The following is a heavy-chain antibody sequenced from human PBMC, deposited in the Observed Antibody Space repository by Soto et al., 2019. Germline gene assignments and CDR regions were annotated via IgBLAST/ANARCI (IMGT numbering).Heavy chain of an antibody. J-gene: IGHJ6*02. Sequence: EAQLVESGGGLVKPGGSLRLSCAASGFTFSSYSMNWVRQAPGKGLEWVSSISSSSSYIYYADSVKGRFTISRDNAKNSLYLQMNSLRAEDTAVYYCASREMATTNYYYYGMDVWGQGTTVTVSS. CDR1: GFTFSSYS. CDR2: ISSSSSYI. V-gene: IGHV3-21*01. CDR3: ASREMATTNYYYYGMDV. D-gene: IGHD5-12*01.